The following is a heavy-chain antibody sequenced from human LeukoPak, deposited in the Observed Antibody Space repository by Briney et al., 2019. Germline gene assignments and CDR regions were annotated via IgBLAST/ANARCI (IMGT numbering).Heavy chain of an antibody. CDR3: ARQPSGYYDKSGYYPYYFDY. D-gene: IGHD3-22*01. V-gene: IGHV4-34*01. J-gene: IGHJ4*02. CDR2: INHSGST. CDR1: GGSFSGYY. Sequence: SETLSLTCAVYGGSFSGYYWSWIRQPPGKGLEWIGEINHSGSTNYNPSLKSRVTISLDTSKNQFSLKLNSVTAADTAVYYCARQPSGYYDKSGYYPYYFDYWGQGALVTVSS.